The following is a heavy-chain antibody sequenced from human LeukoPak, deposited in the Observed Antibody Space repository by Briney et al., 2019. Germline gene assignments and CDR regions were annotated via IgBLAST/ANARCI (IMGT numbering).Heavy chain of an antibody. CDR1: GFTFSSYA. Sequence: PGGSLRLSCAASGFTFSSYAMHWVRQAPGKGLEWVAVISYDGSNKYYADSVKGRFTISRDNSKNTLYLQMNSLRAEDTAVYYCARAPESIVPAASFDPWGQGTLVTVSS. CDR3: ARAPESIVPAASFDP. D-gene: IGHD2-2*01. J-gene: IGHJ5*02. CDR2: ISYDGSNK. V-gene: IGHV3-30*14.